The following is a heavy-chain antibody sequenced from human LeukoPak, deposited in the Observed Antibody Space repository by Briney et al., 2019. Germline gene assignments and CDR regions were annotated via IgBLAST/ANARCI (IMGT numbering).Heavy chain of an antibody. V-gene: IGHV4-4*07. D-gene: IGHD6-13*01. Sequence: SETLSLTCTVSGGSISSYYWSWIRQSAGKGLEWIGRIYTSGSTNYNPSLKSRVTMSVDTSKNQFSLKLSSVTAADTAVYYRARDGPAAAWPGYYGMDVWGQGTTVTVSS. CDR2: IYTSGST. CDR3: ARDGPAAAWPGYYGMDV. CDR1: GGSISSYY. J-gene: IGHJ6*02.